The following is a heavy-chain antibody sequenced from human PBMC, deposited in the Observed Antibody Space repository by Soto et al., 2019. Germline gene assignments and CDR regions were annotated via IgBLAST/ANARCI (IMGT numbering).Heavy chain of an antibody. CDR1: GYTFTSYG. Sequence: WASVKVSCKASGYTFTSYGISWVRQAPGQGLEWMGWISAYNGNTNYAQKLQGRVTMTTDTSTSTAYMELRSLRSDDTAVYYCARDVYYDSSGYLRAVPHIGPSDYGGQETLVTVPS. CDR3: ARDVYYDSSGYLRAVPHIGPSDY. V-gene: IGHV1-18*04. CDR2: ISAYNGNT. J-gene: IGHJ4*02. D-gene: IGHD3-22*01.